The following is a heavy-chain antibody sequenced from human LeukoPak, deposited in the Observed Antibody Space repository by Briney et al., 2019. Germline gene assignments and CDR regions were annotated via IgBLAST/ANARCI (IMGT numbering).Heavy chain of an antibody. D-gene: IGHD6-25*01. CDR2: IYYSGST. Sequence: SETLSLTCTVSGGSISSSSYYWGWIRQPPGKGLEWIGSIYYSGSTYYNQSPKSRVTISVDTSKNQFSLKLSSVTAADTAVYYCARASGWYFGTWGQGTLVTVSS. CDR3: ARASGWYFGT. CDR1: GGSISSSSYY. J-gene: IGHJ4*02. V-gene: IGHV4-39*01.